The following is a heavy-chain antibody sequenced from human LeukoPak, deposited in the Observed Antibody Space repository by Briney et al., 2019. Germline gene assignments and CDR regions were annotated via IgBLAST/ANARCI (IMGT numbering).Heavy chain of an antibody. J-gene: IGHJ4*02. CDR2: FSFSGST. CDR1: CGFINNYK. CDR3: ARFAQVDSSTWYYFDS. V-gene: IGHV4-59*01. D-gene: IGHD6-13*01. Sequence: SETLSLTCTFSCGFINNYKWRLIRHPRGKGLEWIGDFSFSGSTKYNPSLKSRVTISVDTSKNQFPLKVSSLTAADTAVYYCARFAQVDSSTWYYFDSWGQGTLVTVSS.